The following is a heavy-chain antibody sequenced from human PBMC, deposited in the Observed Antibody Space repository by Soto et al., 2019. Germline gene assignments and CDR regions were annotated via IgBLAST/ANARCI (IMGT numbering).Heavy chain of an antibody. CDR1: GVSISSGDYY. J-gene: IGHJ1*01. Sequence: TSETLSLTCTVSGVSISSGDYYWSWIRQPPGKGLEWIGYIYYSGSTYYNPSLKSRVTISVDTSKNQFSLKLSSVTAADTAVYYCASDYYDSSGYYSRPGYFQHWGQGTLVTVSS. CDR3: ASDYYDSSGYYSRPGYFQH. D-gene: IGHD3-22*01. V-gene: IGHV4-30-4*01. CDR2: IYYSGST.